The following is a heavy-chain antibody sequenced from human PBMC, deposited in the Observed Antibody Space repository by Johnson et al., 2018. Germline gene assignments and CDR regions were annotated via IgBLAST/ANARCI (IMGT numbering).Heavy chain of an antibody. CDR3: TTERIVGATHDAFDI. J-gene: IGHJ3*02. V-gene: IGHV3-74*01. CDR1: GFTFSSYW. Sequence: VQLQESGGGLVQPGGSLRLSCAASGFTFSSYWMHWVRQAPGKGLVWVSRINSDGSSTSYADSVKGRFTISRDNAKNTLCLQMNSLRAEDTAVYYCTTERIVGATHDAFDIWGQGTMFTVSS. CDR2: INSDGSST. D-gene: IGHD1-26*01.